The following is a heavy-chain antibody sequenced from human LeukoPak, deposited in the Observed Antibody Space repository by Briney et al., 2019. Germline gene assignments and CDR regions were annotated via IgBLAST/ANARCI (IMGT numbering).Heavy chain of an antibody. CDR3: ARFAGTTVTTGRGAFDI. CDR2: IYPGDSDT. Sequence: GESLKISCKGSGYSFTKYWIGWVRQMPGKGLEWMGIIYPGDSDTRYSPSFQGQVTISADKSISTAYLQWSSLKASDTAMYYCARFAGTTVTTGRGAFDIWGQGTMVTVSS. CDR1: GYSFTKYW. D-gene: IGHD4-17*01. V-gene: IGHV5-51*01. J-gene: IGHJ3*02.